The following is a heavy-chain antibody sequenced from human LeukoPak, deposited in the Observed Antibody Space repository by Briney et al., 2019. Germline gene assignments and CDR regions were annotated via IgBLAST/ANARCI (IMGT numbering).Heavy chain of an antibody. V-gene: IGHV4-39*01. CDR3: ARLSKGRYFDYIFES. J-gene: IGHJ4*02. CDR1: GDSVSSTTYY. Sequence: SETLSLTCTVSGDSVSSTTYYWGWIRQPPGKGLEWMANIYYTGSTYSNPSLKSRVSISVDTSKNQFSLKMSSLTAADTDVYFCARLSKGRYFDYIFESWGQGTLVTVSS. D-gene: IGHD3-9*01. CDR2: IYYTGST.